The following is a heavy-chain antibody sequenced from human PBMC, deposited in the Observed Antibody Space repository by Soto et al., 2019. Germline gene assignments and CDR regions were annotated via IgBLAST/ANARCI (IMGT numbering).Heavy chain of an antibody. D-gene: IGHD3-9*01. CDR1: GFTFSPYW. V-gene: IGHV3-74*01. CDR3: ARREYYSVTGYSLDY. Sequence: EVQLMESGGGLVQPGGSLRLSCTASGFTFSPYWMHWVRQAPGKGLVWVAHINSDGISTIYADSVKGRFTISRDNAKNTLNLQMNSLSVEDTAVYFFARREYYSVTGYSLDYWGQGTLVTVSS. CDR2: INSDGIST. J-gene: IGHJ4*02.